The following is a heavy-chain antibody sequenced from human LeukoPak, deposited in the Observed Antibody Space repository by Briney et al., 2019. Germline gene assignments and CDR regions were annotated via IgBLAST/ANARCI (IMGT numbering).Heavy chain of an antibody. J-gene: IGHJ6*03. V-gene: IGHV3-64*01. CDR2: ISSKGGNT. CDR3: ARDGGGDTVATFSSYYYMDV. CDR1: GFTFSSYA. D-gene: IGHD5-12*01. Sequence: AGSLRLSCAASGFTFSSYAMHWVRQGPGKGLEYVSAISSKGGNTYYASSVKGRFTISRDNSKNTLYLQMGSLRAEDMAVYYCARDGGGDTVATFSSYYYMDVWGKGTTVTVSS.